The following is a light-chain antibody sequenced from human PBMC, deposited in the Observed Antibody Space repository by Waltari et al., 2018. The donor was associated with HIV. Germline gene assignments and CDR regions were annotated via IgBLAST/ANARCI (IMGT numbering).Light chain of an antibody. CDR2: TND. J-gene: IGLJ3*02. CDR1: SSNIGSNS. V-gene: IGLV1-47*01. Sequence: SVLTQPPSASGTPGQRVTISCSRDSSNIGSNSVSWYQQLPGTAPKLLIYTNDQRPSGVPDRFSGSNSGTSASLAISGLRSEDEADYYCATWDDDLSTWLFGGGTKLTVL. CDR3: ATWDDDLSTWL.